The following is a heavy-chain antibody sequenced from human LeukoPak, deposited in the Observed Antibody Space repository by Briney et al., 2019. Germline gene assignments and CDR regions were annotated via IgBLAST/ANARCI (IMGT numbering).Heavy chain of an antibody. V-gene: IGHV4-34*01. D-gene: IGHD6-6*01. CDR3: ATQVGAARTYFDY. CDR2: INHSGST. J-gene: IGHJ4*02. CDR1: GGSFSGYY. Sequence: SETLSLTCAVYGGSFSGYYWSWIRQPPGKGLEWIGEINHSGSTNYNPSLKSRVTISVDTSKNQFSLKLSSVTAADTAVYYCATQVGAARTYFDYWGQGTLVTVSS.